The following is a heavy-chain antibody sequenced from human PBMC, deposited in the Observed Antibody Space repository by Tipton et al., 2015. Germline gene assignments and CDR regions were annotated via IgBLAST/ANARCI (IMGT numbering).Heavy chain of an antibody. Sequence: TLSLTCTVSGGSISNDYWTWIRQPPGKGLEWIGSISHSGNTYYNPSLKSRVTMSRDTSKNQFSLKLTSVTAADTAVYYCACQDYDSLTRDYQTVDYWGQGTLVTVSS. J-gene: IGHJ4*02. V-gene: IGHV4-59*04. CDR1: GGSISNDY. CDR2: ISHSGNT. CDR3: ACQDYDSLTRDYQTVDY. D-gene: IGHD3-9*01.